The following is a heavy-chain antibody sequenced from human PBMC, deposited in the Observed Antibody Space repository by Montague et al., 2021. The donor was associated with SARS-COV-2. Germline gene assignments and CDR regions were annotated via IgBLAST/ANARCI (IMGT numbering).Heavy chain of an antibody. CDR2: IYYSGST. Sequence: LSLPFPFSFFSISIIIYYWGWIRQPPGKGLEWIGSIYYSGSTYYNPSLKSRVTISVDTSKNQFSLKLSSVTAADTAVYYCARRSYDILTGYSIPNWFDPWGQGTLVTVSS. J-gene: IGHJ5*02. CDR1: FFSISIIIYY. CDR3: ARRSYDILTGYSIPNWFDP. D-gene: IGHD3-9*01. V-gene: IGHV4-39*01.